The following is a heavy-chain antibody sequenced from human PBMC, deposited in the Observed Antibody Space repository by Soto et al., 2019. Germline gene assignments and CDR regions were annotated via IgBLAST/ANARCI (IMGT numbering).Heavy chain of an antibody. V-gene: IGHV1-8*01. Sequence: ASVKVSCKASGYTFTSYDINWVRQATGQGLEWMGWMNPNSGNTGYAQKFQGRVTMTRNTSISTAYMELSSLRSEDTAVYYCARALGGSGSYHGWGQGTLVTVSS. CDR2: MNPNSGNT. J-gene: IGHJ4*02. CDR3: ARALGGSGSYHG. CDR1: GYTFTSYD. D-gene: IGHD5-12*01.